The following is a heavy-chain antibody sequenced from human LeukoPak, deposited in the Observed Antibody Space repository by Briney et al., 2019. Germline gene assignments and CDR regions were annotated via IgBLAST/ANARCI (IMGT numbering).Heavy chain of an antibody. CDR1: GYTFTSYD. CDR3: AREGEAYYCYGMDV. CDR2: MNPNSGNT. Sequence: ASVKVSCKASGYTFTSYDINWVRQATGQGLEWMGWMNPNSGNTGYAQKFQGRVTMTRNTSISTAYMELSSLRSEDTAVYYCAREGEAYYCYGMDVWGQGTTVTVSS. D-gene: IGHD3-16*01. V-gene: IGHV1-8*01. J-gene: IGHJ6*02.